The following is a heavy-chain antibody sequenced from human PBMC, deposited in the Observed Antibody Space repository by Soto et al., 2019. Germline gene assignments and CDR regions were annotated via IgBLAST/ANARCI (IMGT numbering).Heavy chain of an antibody. CDR3: ARVEGQQLVRGWFVA. CDR2: ISAYNGNT. J-gene: IGHJ5*02. V-gene: IGHV1-18*01. CDR1: GYTFTSYG. Sequence: ASVKVSCKASGYTFTSYGISWVRQAPGQGLEWMGWISAYNGNTNYAQKLQGRVTMTTDTSTSTAYMELRSLRSDDTAVYYCARVEGQQLVRGWFVAWGQGTLVTVS. D-gene: IGHD6-13*01.